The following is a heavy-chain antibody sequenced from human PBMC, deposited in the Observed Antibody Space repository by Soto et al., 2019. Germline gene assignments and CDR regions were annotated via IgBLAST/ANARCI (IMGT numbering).Heavy chain of an antibody. V-gene: IGHV3-11*06. D-gene: IGHD3-22*01. CDR3: AREIDYYDSSGYYDY. CDR2: ISSSSSYT. CDR1: GFTFSDYY. J-gene: IGHJ4*02. Sequence: GGSLRLSCAASGFTFSDYYMSWIRQAPGKGLEWVSYISSSSSYTNYVDSVKGRFTISRDNAKNSLYLQMNSLRAEDTAVYYCAREIDYYDSSGYYDYWGQGTLVTVSS.